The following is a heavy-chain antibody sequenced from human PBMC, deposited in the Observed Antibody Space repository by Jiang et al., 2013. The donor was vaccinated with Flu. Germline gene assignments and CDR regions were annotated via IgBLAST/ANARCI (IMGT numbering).Heavy chain of an antibody. CDR2: K. D-gene: IGHD2-2*02. J-gene: IGHJ1*01. Sequence: KRYSPSLKSRLTITKDTSKNQVVLTMTNMDPVDTATYYCAHSVGYCSSTSCYRYFQHWGQGTLVTVSS. CDR3: AHSVGYCSSTSCYRYFQH. V-gene: IGHV2-5*01.